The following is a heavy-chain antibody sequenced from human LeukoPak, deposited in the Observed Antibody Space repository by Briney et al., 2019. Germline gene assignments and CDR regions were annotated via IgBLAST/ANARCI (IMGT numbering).Heavy chain of an antibody. CDR3: ARARSGPGYGDYVGRD. Sequence: PGGSLRLSCAASGFTVSSNYMTWVRQAPGQGLEWVSVIYFGGTTYYADSVKGRFTISRDNSKNTLYLQMNSLRAEDTAVYYCARARSGPGYGDYVGRDWGQGSLVTVSS. J-gene: IGHJ4*02. V-gene: IGHV3-53*01. CDR1: GFTVSSNY. D-gene: IGHD4-17*01. CDR2: IYFGGTT.